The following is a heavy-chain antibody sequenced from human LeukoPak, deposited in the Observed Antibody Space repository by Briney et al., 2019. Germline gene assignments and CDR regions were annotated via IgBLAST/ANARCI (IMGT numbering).Heavy chain of an antibody. CDR2: VYYSGST. J-gene: IGHJ5*02. CDR3: ARDYYSNFFLGLDP. D-gene: IGHD4-11*01. CDR1: GGFINNGDYY. V-gene: IGHV4-30-4*08. Sequence: SQTLSLTCTVSGGFINNGDYYWNWIRQPPGKGLEWIDYVYYSGSTNYNPSLKSRVTISIDTSKNQFSLKLSSVTAADTAVYYCARDYYSNFFLGLDPWGQGTLVTVSS.